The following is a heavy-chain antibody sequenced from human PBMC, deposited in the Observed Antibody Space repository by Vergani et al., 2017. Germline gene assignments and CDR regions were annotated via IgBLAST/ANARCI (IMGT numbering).Heavy chain of an antibody. J-gene: IGHJ4*02. V-gene: IGHV4-59*01. D-gene: IGHD3-22*01. CDR2: IYYSGST. Sequence: QVQLQESGPGLVKPSETLSLTCTVSGGSISNYYWSWIRQPPGKGLEWIGYIYYSGSTNYNPSLKSRVTISVETSKNQFSLKVSAVTAADTAVYYCARDRSAYYYHSSGYYDYWGQGTLVTVSS. CDR3: ARDRSAYYYHSSGYYDY. CDR1: GGSISNYY.